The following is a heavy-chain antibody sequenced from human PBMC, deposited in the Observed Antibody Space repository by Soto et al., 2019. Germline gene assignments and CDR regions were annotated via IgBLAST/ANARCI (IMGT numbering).Heavy chain of an antibody. J-gene: IGHJ2*01. D-gene: IGHD3-10*01. Sequence: QVQLVESGGGVVQPGRSLRLSCAASGFTFSAYSIHWVRKAPGKGLVWVAIVSFDGSSKYYADSVKGRFTISRDNSRNAVFMQMNNVSPEYAAVYYCVRDRNRGYSGSGTFTSDWYFDLWGRGTLVTVSS. CDR1: GFTFSAYS. CDR2: VSFDGSSK. V-gene: IGHV3-30-3*01. CDR3: VRDRNRGYSGSGTFTSDWYFDL.